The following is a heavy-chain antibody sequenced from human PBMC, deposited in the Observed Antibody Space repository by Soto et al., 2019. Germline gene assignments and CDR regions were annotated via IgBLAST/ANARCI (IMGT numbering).Heavy chain of an antibody. CDR1: GFLFSTYW. D-gene: IGHD2-21*01. CDR3: AIGGGDYNYFDH. J-gene: IGHJ4*02. V-gene: IGHV3-74*01. CDR2: IKRDGSST. Sequence: EVQLVESGGGLVQPGGSLRLSCAASGFLFSTYWIFWVRQVPRKGLLWVSRIKRDGSSTSYADSVKGRFIISRDNTKNTLYLIMTSLRAEDTAVYYCAIGGGDYNYFDHWGQGILVTVSS.